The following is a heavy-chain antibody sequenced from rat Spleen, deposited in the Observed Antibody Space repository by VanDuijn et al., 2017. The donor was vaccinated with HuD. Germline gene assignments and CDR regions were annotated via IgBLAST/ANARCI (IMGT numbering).Heavy chain of an antibody. Sequence: EVKLVESGGGLVQPGRSLKLSCAASGFNFNDYWMGWVRQAPGKGLEWIGEINRDSISIKTHSYATLYADSVKGRFTISRDDSQSMVYLQMNNLKTEDTALYYCTVGFIGYIYPFAYWGQGTLVTVSS. D-gene: IGHD1-2*01. V-gene: IGHV10-4*01. CDR1: GFNFNDYW. CDR3: TVGFIGYIYPFAY. CDR2: EINRDSISIKTHSYAT. J-gene: IGHJ3*01.